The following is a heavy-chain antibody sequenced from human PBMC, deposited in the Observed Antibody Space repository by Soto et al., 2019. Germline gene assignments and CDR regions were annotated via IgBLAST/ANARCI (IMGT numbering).Heavy chain of an antibody. CDR3: ARDQVGYCSGGSCYHYYYGMDV. D-gene: IGHD2-15*01. Sequence: PSETVSLTCAVYCGSFSGYYWSWIRQPPGKGLEWIGEINHSGSTNYNPSLKSRVTISVDTSKNQFSLKLSSVTAADTAVYYCARDQVGYCSGGSCYHYYYGMDVWGQGTTVTVSS. V-gene: IGHV4-34*01. CDR2: INHSGST. CDR1: CGSFSGYY. J-gene: IGHJ6*02.